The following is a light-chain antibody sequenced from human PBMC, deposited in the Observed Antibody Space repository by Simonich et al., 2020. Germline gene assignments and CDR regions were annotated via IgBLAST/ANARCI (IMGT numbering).Light chain of an antibody. V-gene: IGLV4-69*01. CDR2: LNSDGSH. J-gene: IGLJ2*01. Sequence: QLVLTQSPSASASLGASVKLTCTLSSGHSSYAIAWHQQQPEKGPRYLMKLNSDGSHSKGDGIPDRFSVSSSWADRYLTISSLQSEDEADYYCQTWGTGIVVFGGGTKLTVL. CDR3: QTWGTGIVV. CDR1: SGHSSYA.